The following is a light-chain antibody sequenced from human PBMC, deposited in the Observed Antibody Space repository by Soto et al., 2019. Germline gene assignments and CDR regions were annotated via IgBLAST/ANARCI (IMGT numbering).Light chain of an antibody. CDR3: QQYNSYATT. J-gene: IGKJ1*01. CDR2: DAS. Sequence: DIQMTQSPSSLSASVGDRFTITCRASQSIRNDLGWYQQKPGKAPKLLIYDASSLESGVTSRFSGSGSGTEFTLTISSLQPDDFATYYCQQYNSYATTFGQGTKVDI. CDR1: QSIRND. V-gene: IGKV1-17*01.